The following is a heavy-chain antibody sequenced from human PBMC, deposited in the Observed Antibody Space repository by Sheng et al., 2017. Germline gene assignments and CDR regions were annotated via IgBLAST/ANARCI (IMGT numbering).Heavy chain of an antibody. CDR2: INPSGGST. J-gene: IGHJ4*02. D-gene: IGHD6-6*01. Sequence: QVHLVQSGAEVKKPGASVKVSCKASGYTFTNYFMHWVRQAPGQGLEWMGIINPSGGSTTYAQKFQGRVTMTRDTSTTTVYMELSSLRSEDTAVYYCARDPSSSSSGTYFDYWGQGTLVTVSS. CDR3: ARDPSSSSSGTYFDY. V-gene: IGHV1-46*01. CDR1: GYTFTNYF.